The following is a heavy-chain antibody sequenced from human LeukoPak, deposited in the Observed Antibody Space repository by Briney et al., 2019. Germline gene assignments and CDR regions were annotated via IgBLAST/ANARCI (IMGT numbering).Heavy chain of an antibody. J-gene: IGHJ4*02. CDR3: ARSYSSSWYGDY. D-gene: IGHD6-13*01. CDR1: GGTFSRYA. Sequence: SVKVSCKASGGTFSRYAISWVRQAPGQGLEWMGRIIPILGIANYAQKFQGRVTITADKSTSTAYMELSSLRSEDTAVYYCARSYSSSWYGDYWGQGTLVTVSS. V-gene: IGHV1-69*04. CDR2: IIPILGIA.